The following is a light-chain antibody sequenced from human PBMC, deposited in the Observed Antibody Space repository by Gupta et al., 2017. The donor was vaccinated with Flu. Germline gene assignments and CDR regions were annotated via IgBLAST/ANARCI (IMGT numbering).Light chain of an antibody. CDR3: QQYNSYSRYT. J-gene: IGKJ2*01. Sequence: STLSASVGDRVTITCRASQSVNTWLAWYQQKPGKAPKLLIYKASSLKSGVPSRFSGSGSGTEFTLTISSLQPDDFATYYCQQYNSYSRYTFGQGTKLEIK. CDR2: KAS. CDR1: QSVNTW. V-gene: IGKV1-5*03.